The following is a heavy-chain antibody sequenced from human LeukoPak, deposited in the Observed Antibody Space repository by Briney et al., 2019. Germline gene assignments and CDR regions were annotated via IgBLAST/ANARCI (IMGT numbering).Heavy chain of an antibody. CDR3: ARARYVNSFYAFDI. J-gene: IGHJ3*02. V-gene: IGHV4-39*01. D-gene: IGHD3-9*01. CDR2: IFYSGTT. Sequence: AETLSLTCSLSGGSISSSSYYWGWVRQPPRKGLEWIGSIFYSGTTYYNPSLKSRVTISVDTSKNQFSLKLSSVTAADTAVYYCARARYVNSFYAFDIWGQGTLVTVSS. CDR1: GGSISSSSYY.